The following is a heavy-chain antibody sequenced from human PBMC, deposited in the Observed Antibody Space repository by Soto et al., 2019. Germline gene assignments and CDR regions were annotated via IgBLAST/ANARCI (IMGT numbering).Heavy chain of an antibody. CDR1: GFTFSSYA. Sequence: EVQLLESGGGLVQPGGSLRLSCAASGFTFSSYALNWVRQAPGKGLEWVSVISGSGDNTYYADSVKGRFTISRDNSKNTLYLHMKSLRAEETAVYYCAKDLGTDAFWSAYYTYYCMDVWGKGTTVTVSS. J-gene: IGHJ6*03. CDR2: ISGSGDNT. V-gene: IGHV3-23*01. CDR3: AKDLGTDAFWSAYYTYYCMDV. D-gene: IGHD3-3*01.